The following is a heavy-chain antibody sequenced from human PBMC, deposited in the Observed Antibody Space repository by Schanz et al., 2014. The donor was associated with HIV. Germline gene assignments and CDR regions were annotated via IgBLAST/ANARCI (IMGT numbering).Heavy chain of an antibody. D-gene: IGHD3-3*01. Sequence: QAQLVESGGGVVQPGGSLRLSCAASGFSSSNSVIHWVRQAPGKGLEWVAALFGSNEHYKESVKGRFTVSGDTSKNTVDLQMNSLRAEDTAVYYCARDWRPNYDFWSGSIGVIGMDVWGQGTTVTVSS. J-gene: IGHJ6*02. V-gene: IGHV3-30*04. CDR2: LFGSNE. CDR1: GFSSSNSV. CDR3: ARDWRPNYDFWSGSIGVIGMDV.